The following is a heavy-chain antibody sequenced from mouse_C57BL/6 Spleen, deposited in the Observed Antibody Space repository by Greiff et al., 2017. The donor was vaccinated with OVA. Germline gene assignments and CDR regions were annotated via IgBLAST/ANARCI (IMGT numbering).Heavy chain of an antibody. D-gene: IGHD3-3*01. CDR2: IYPGGGYT. V-gene: IGHV1-63*01. CDR1: GSTFTNYW. Sequence: VQLQQSGAELVRPGTSVKMSCKASGSTFTNYWIGWAKQRPGHGLEWIGDIYPGGGYTHSNEKFKGKATLTADQSASTAYMQFSSLTSEDSAIYYWARASRAMDYWGQGTSVTGSS. CDR3: ARASRAMDY. J-gene: IGHJ4*01.